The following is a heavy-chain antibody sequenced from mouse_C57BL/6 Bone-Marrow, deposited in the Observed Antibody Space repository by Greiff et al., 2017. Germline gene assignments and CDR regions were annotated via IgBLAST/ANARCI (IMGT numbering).Heavy chain of an antibody. CDR1: GFTFSSYG. Sequence: EVKLMESGGDLVKPGGSLKLSCAASGFTFSSYGMSWVRQTPDQRLEWVATISSGGSYTYYPDSVKGRFTISRDNAKNTLYLQMSSLKSEDTAMYYCARRRIPHWYFDVWGTGTTVTVSS. CDR2: ISSGGSYT. J-gene: IGHJ1*03. V-gene: IGHV5-6*02. CDR3: ARRRIPHWYFDV.